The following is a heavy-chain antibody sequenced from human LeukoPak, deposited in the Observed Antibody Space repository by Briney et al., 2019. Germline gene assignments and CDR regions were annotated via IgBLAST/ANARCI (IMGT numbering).Heavy chain of an antibody. CDR3: ARDFPVAPQAFDI. V-gene: IGHV1-69*13. CDR2: IIPIFGTA. CDR1: GGTFSSYA. J-gene: IGHJ3*02. D-gene: IGHD2-15*01. Sequence: SVKVSCKASGGTFSSYATSWVRQAPGQGLEWMGGIIPIFGTANYAQKFQGRVTITADESTSTAYMELSSLRSEDTAVYYCARDFPVAPQAFDIWGQGTMVTVSS.